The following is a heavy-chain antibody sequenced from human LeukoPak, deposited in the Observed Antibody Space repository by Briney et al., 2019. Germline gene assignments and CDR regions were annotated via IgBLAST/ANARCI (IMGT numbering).Heavy chain of an antibody. CDR2: LKPNSGKT. CDR1: GYSLTSYD. CDR3: ARSPNYYDRSGFSRPFDH. Sequence: AAVKVSCKVFGYSLTSYDINWVRQAPGQGLEWMGWLKPNSGKTGYAQKFQGRVTMTRETSKDTVYMALNSLRSEDTAVYYCARSPNYYDRSGFSRPFDHWGQGTLVTVSS. V-gene: IGHV1-8*01. J-gene: IGHJ4*02. D-gene: IGHD3-22*01.